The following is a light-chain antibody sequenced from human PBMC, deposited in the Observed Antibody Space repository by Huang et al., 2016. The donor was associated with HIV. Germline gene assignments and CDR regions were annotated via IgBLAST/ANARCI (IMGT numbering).Light chain of an antibody. CDR1: QSLLHSNGYSY. Sequence: DIVMTQSPLSLPVTTGEPASIPCRSSQSLLHSNGYSYLDWYLQRPGQSPQLLIYLGSNRASGVPDRFSGSGSGTEFTLKISRVEAEDVGVYYCMQALQTPPWTFGQGTKVEIK. V-gene: IGKV2-28*01. CDR2: LGS. CDR3: MQALQTPPWT. J-gene: IGKJ1*01.